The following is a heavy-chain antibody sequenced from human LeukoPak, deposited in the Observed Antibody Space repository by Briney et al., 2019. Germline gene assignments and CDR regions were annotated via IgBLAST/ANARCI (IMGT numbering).Heavy chain of an antibody. CDR1: AGSLSSSSYY. CDR3: ARGRGDSLGYCSGGSCYLYNWFDP. D-gene: IGHD2-15*01. CDR2: IFHSGNT. Sequence: SETLSLTCTVSAGSLSSSSYYWGWIRQPPGKGLAWIGSIFHSGNTYDNPSLKSRVTISVDTSKNQFSLKLSSVTAADTAVYYCARGRGDSLGYCSGGSCYLYNWFDPWGQGTLVTVSS. V-gene: IGHV4-39*01. J-gene: IGHJ5*02.